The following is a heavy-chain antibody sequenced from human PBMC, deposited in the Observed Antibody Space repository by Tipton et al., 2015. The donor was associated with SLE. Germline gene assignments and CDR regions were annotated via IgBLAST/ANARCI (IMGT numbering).Heavy chain of an antibody. CDR1: GDSISSILYS. V-gene: IGHV4-30-2*03. CDR3: ARGMVTWRGAILGVDV. CDR2: IYHSGDT. D-gene: IGHD2-21*02. Sequence: TLSLTCSVSGDSISSILYSWSWVRQSSGTGLEWIGSIYHSGDTFYNPSLKSRVTLSVHTSKNQFSLKLTSVTAADTAVYYCARGMVTWRGAILGVDVWGQGTTVNVSS. J-gene: IGHJ6*02.